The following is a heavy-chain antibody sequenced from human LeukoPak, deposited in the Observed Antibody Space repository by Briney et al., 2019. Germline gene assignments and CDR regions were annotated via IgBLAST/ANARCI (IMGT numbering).Heavy chain of an antibody. V-gene: IGHV3-7*01. J-gene: IGHJ3*01. CDR3: ARDSNPTSSGYYFDAFDL. CDR2: IRRDESSK. CDR1: GFTFSNYW. Sequence: PGGSLRLSCAASGFTFSNYWMTWVRQAPGKGLEWAANIRRDESSKYYVDSVEGRFTISRDNTKNSLYLQMNSLRAEDTAVYYCARDSNPTSSGYYFDAFDLWGQGTMVTVSS. D-gene: IGHD3-22*01.